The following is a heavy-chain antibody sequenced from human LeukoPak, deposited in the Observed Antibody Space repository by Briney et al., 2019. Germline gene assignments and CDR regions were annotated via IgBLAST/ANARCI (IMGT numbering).Heavy chain of an antibody. Sequence: PSGTLSLTCAVSGGSITTTNWWSWVRQPPGKGLEWIGEVHLSGATNYNPSLESRVSMSIDKSKNHLSLEVTSVTAADTAIYYCTRESGAYSPFGFWGQGTLLTVSS. CDR2: VHLSGAT. D-gene: IGHD1-26*01. CDR1: GGSITTTNW. CDR3: TRESGAYSPFGF. V-gene: IGHV4-4*02. J-gene: IGHJ4*02.